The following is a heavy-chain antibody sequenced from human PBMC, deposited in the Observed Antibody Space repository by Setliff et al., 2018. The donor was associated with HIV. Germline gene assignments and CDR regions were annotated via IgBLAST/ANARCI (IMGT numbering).Heavy chain of an antibody. D-gene: IGHD6-19*01. Sequence: SETLSLTCAVYGGSLSGYHWSWIRQSPEKGLEWIGEINHSGSTNYNPSLKSRVLISIDTSKNQFSLKMNSVTAADMGVYYCARGRKKTLAVFGTRYFDCWGQGTLVTVSS. J-gene: IGHJ4*02. CDR2: INHSGST. V-gene: IGHV4-34*01. CDR1: GGSLSGYH. CDR3: ARGRKKTLAVFGTRYFDC.